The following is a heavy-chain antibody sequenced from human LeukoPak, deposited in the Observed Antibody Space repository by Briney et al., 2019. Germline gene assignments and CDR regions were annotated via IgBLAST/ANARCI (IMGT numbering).Heavy chain of an antibody. CDR1: GGSFSGYY. J-gene: IGHJ4*02. D-gene: IGHD3-10*01. CDR3: ARDSNYYGSGSPYY. Sequence: SETLSLTCAVYGGSFSGYYWSWIRQPPGKGLEWIGEINHSGSTNYNPSLKSRVTISVDTSKNQFSLKLSSVTAADTAVYYCARDSNYYGSGSPYYWGQGTLVTVSS. V-gene: IGHV4-34*01. CDR2: INHSGST.